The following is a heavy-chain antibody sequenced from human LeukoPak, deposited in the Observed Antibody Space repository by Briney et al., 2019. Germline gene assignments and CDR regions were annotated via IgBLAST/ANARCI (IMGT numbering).Heavy chain of an antibody. J-gene: IGHJ4*02. V-gene: IGHV1-2*04. D-gene: IGHD6-13*01. CDR3: ARDAPIGYSSSWYRTLLDY. CDR1: GYTFTVYY. Sequence: ASVKVSCKASGYTFTVYYMHWVRQAPGQGLEWMGWINPNSGGTNYAQKFQGWVTMTRDTSISTAYMELSRLRSDDTAVCYCARDAPIGYSSSWYRTLLDYWGQGTLVTVSS. CDR2: INPNSGGT.